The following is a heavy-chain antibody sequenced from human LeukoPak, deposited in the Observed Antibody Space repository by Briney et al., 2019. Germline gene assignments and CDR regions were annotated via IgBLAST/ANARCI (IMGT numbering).Heavy chain of an antibody. CDR3: AKDAAGPEY. CDR2: ISASGGDT. V-gene: IGHV3-23*01. D-gene: IGHD6-13*01. J-gene: IGHJ4*02. Sequence: SGGSLRLSCVVPGLTFSSYSMSWVRQAPGKGLEWVSGISASGGDTWYPDSVKGRFTISRDNSKNTLFLQMNSLRVEDTAIYYCAKDAAGPEYWGQGTRVTVSS. CDR1: GLTFSSYS.